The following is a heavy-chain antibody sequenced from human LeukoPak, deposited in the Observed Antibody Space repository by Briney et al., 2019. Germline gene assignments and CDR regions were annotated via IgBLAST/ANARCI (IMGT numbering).Heavy chain of an antibody. CDR2: ISWNSGSI. CDR1: GFTFDDYA. CDR3: AKDISHHGEVTTGMWFDP. Sequence: PGGSLRLSCAASGFTFDDYAMHWVRQAPGKGLEWVSGISWNSGSIGYADSVKGRFTISRDNAKNSLYLQMNSLRAEDTALYYCAKDISHHGEVTTGMWFDPWGQGTLVTVSS. J-gene: IGHJ5*02. D-gene: IGHD3-16*01. V-gene: IGHV3-9*01.